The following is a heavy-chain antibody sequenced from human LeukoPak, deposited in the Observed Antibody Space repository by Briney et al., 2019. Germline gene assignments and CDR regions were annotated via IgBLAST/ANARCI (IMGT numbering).Heavy chain of an antibody. V-gene: IGHV4-30-4*08. D-gene: IGHD3-10*02. J-gene: IGHJ5*02. CDR2: IYYSGST. CDR1: GGSFSGYY. Sequence: SETLSLTCAVYGGSFSGYYWSWIRQPPGKGLEWIGYIYYSGSTYYNPSLKSRVTISVDTSKNQFSLKLSSVTAADTAVYYCARTHYYVWGSYNWFDPWGQGTLVTVSS. CDR3: ARTHYYVWGSYNWFDP.